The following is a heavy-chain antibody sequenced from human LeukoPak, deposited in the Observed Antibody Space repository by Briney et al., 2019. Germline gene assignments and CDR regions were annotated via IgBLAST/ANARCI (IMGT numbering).Heavy chain of an antibody. CDR1: GFTFSSYS. CDR3: ARDGDIVVVPAYYMDV. D-gene: IGHD2-2*01. V-gene: IGHV3-48*04. J-gene: IGHJ6*03. CDR2: ISSSGSTI. Sequence: PGGSLRLSCAASGFTFSSYSMNWVRQAPGKGLEWVSYISSSGSTIYYADSVKGRFTISRDNAKNSLYLQMNSLRAEDTAVYYCARDGDIVVVPAYYMDVWGKGTTVTVSS.